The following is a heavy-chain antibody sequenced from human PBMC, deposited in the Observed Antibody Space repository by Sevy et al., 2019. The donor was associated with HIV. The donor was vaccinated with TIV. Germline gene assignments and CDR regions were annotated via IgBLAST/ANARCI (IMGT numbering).Heavy chain of an antibody. CDR3: TTDETPNVLLWFGELSRGPRYYYGMDV. Sequence: GGSLRLSCAASGFTFSNAWMSWVRQAPGKGLEWVGRIKSKTDGGTTDYAAPVKGRFTISRDDSKNTLYLQMNSLKTEDTSVYYCTTDETPNVLLWFGELSRGPRYYYGMDVWGQGTTVTVSS. CDR1: GFTFSNAW. V-gene: IGHV3-15*01. J-gene: IGHJ6*02. CDR2: IKSKTDGGTT. D-gene: IGHD3-10*01.